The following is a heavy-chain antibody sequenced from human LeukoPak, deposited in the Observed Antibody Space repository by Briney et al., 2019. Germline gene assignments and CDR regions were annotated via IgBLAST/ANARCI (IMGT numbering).Heavy chain of an antibody. CDR2: IYSGGRT. CDR3: ASTPHWGY. V-gene: IGHV3-66*01. CDR1: GFTVSSNY. D-gene: IGHD7-27*01. Sequence: GGSLRLSCAASGFTVSSNYMSWVRQAPGKRLEWGSVIYSGGRTYYADSVTGRLTISRHNSNNTLYLQMNSLRAEDTAVYYCASTPHWGYWGQGTLVTVSS. J-gene: IGHJ4*02.